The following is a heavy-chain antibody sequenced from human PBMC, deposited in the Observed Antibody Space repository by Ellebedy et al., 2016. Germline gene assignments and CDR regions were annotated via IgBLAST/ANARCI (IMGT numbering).Heavy chain of an antibody. CDR2: IKEDGSED. J-gene: IGHJ4*02. Sequence: GESLKISXAASGFSLSDYWMMWVRQAPGKGLEWVANIKEDGSEDYYVESVKGRFTISRDNAKNSLYLQMNSLRAEDSGVYFCARGVDCWGRGTLVTVSS. CDR3: ARGVDC. V-gene: IGHV3-7*01. CDR1: GFSLSDYW.